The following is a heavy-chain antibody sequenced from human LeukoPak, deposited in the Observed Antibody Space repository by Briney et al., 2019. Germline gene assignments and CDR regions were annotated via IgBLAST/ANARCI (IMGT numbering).Heavy chain of an antibody. J-gene: IGHJ3*02. CDR2: ISSSSSYI. D-gene: IGHD3-3*01. CDR3: ARDQDFGVVPDAFDI. Sequence: PGGSLRLSCAASGFTFSSYSMNWARQAPGKGLEWVSSISSSSSYIFYADSVKGRFTISRDNAKNSLYLQMNSLRAEDTAVYHCARDQDFGVVPDAFDIWGQGTMVTVSS. CDR1: GFTFSSYS. V-gene: IGHV3-21*01.